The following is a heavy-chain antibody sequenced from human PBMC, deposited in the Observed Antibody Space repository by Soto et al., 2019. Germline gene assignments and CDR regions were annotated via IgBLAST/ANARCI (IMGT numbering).Heavy chain of an antibody. Sequence: GASVKVSCKAPGGTLSIYTFICVRQAPGQGLEWMGRVIPNLGVTNYAKKFQGRFTIVVDTSTSTAYMELNSLRYEDTAVYYCARDKGYCSDTSCPDFDYWGQGTLVTVSS. CDR3: ARDKGYCSDTSCPDFDY. CDR1: GGTLSIYT. J-gene: IGHJ4*02. CDR2: VIPNLGVT. D-gene: IGHD2-15*01. V-gene: IGHV1-69*04.